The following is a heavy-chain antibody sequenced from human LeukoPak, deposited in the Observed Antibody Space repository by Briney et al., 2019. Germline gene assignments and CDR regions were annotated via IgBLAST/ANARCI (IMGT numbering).Heavy chain of an antibody. J-gene: IGHJ6*03. CDR1: GFTFSSYA. CDR3: ARVTYYYYMGV. CDR2: ISSSSSTI. V-gene: IGHV3-48*01. Sequence: GGSLRLSCAASGFTFSSYAMHWVRQAPGKGLEWVSYISSSSSTIYYADSVKGRFTISRDNAKNSLYLQMNSLRAEDTAVYYCARVTYYYYMGVWGKGTTVTVSS.